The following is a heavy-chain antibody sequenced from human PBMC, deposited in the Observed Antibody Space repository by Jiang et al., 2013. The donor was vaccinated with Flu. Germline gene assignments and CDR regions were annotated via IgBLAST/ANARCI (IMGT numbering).Heavy chain of an antibody. V-gene: IGHV6-1*01. D-gene: IGHD6-19*01. Sequence: SVKSRITISPDTSKNQFSLQLNSVTPEDTALYYCARESGTPIRLAAFDFWGRGTLVTVSS. CDR3: ARESGTPIRLAAFDF. J-gene: IGHJ4*02.